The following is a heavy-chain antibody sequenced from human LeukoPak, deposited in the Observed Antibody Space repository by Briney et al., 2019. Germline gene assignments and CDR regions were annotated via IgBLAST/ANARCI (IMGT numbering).Heavy chain of an antibody. J-gene: IGHJ4*02. Sequence: AETLSLTCSVSVDPISGGTYSWGRIPRPPGKGREWLDSIYYTGSTYVHPALKSHVNISVDTSKNQFSLKLSSVTAADTAVYYCARRGGSGRGFDYWGQGTLVTVSS. CDR1: VDPISGGTYS. CDR2: IYYTGST. CDR3: ARRGGSGRGFDY. V-gene: IGHV4-39*01. D-gene: IGHD1-26*01.